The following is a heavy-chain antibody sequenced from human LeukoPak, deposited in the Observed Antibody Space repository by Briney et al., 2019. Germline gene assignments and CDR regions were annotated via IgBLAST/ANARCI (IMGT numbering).Heavy chain of an antibody. J-gene: IGHJ4*02. CDR2: IYYSGST. CDR1: GASISSYY. V-gene: IGHV4-59*01. D-gene: IGHD3-22*01. CDR3: ARHYYSDPFDY. Sequence: SETLSLTCTVSGASISSYYWSWIRQPPGKGLEWIGCIYYSGSTSYNPSLKSRATISVDTSKNQSSLKLSSVTAADTAVYYCARHYYSDPFDYWGQGTLVTVSS.